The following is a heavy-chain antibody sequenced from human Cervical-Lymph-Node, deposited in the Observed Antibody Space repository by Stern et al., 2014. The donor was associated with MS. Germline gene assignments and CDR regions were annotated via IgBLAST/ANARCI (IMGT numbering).Heavy chain of an antibody. Sequence: QDQLVQSGPEVKKPGSSVKVSCKASGGTFSNYAISWVRQAPGQGLEWMGGLIIIFDTANYAQKFQGRVTMSADESTSTAYLELSSLRSDDTAVYYCARASDRSGYCPEYFQYWGQGTPVTVSS. D-gene: IGHD3-22*01. CDR2: LIIIFDTA. CDR1: GGTFSNYA. J-gene: IGHJ1*01. V-gene: IGHV1-69*12. CDR3: ARASDRSGYCPEYFQY.